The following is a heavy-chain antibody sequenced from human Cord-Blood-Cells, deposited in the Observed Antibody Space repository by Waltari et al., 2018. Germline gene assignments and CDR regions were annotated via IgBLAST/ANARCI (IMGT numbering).Heavy chain of an antibody. CDR3: AREGPTTGDDAFDI. V-gene: IGHV1-69*09. CDR2: IIPILGIA. Sequence: QVQLVQSGAEVKKPGSSVKVPCKASGGTFSSYANSWVRQAPGQGLEWMGRIIPILGIANYAQKFQGRVTITADKSTSTAYMELSSLRSEDTAVYYCAREGPTTGDDAFDIWGQGTMVTVSS. D-gene: IGHD7-27*01. J-gene: IGHJ3*02. CDR1: GGTFSSYA.